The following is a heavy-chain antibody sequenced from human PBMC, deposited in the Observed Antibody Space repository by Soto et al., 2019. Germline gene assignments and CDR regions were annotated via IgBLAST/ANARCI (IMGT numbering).Heavy chain of an antibody. J-gene: IGHJ4*01. D-gene: IGHD3-10*01. V-gene: IGHV5-51*01. Sequence: ESLKISCKGSGYSFTTYWIALVRQMPGKGLEWVGIIYPGDSDTRYSPSFEGHVTISVDKSISTAFLQWNSLKASDNAIYYCARHSTSAPKDYWGQGTLVTVSA. CDR3: ARHSTSAPKDY. CDR2: IYPGDSDT. CDR1: GYSFTTYW.